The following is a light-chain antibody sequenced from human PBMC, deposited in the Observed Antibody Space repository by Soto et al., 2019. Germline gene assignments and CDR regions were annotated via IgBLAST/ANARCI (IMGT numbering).Light chain of an antibody. CDR3: MQALQTPWT. CDR2: LGS. V-gene: IGKV2-28*01. J-gene: IGKJ1*01. CDR1: QSLLHSNGYNC. Sequence: DIVMTQSPLSLPVTPGEPASISCRSSQSLLHSNGYNCLDWYLQRPGQSPRLLIYLGSNRASGVPDRFSGSGSGTDFSLKISRVEAEDVGVYYCMQALQTPWTFGQGTKVEIK.